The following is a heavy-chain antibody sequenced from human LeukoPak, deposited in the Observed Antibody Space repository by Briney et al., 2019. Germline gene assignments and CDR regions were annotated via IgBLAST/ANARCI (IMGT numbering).Heavy chain of an antibody. CDR2: IYSGGST. D-gene: IGHD1-26*01. CDR3: ARGGSYAAWGNDAFDI. J-gene: IGHJ3*02. V-gene: IGHV3-66*01. CDR1: GFTVSSNY. Sequence: PGGSLRLSCAASGFTVSSNYMSWVRQAPGKGLEWVSVIYSGGSTYYADSVKGRFTISRDNSKNTLYLQMNNLRAEDTAVYYCARGGSYAAWGNDAFDIWGQGTMVTVSS.